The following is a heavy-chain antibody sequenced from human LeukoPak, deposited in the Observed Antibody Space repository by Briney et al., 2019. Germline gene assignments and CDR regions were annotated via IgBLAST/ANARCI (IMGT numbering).Heavy chain of an antibody. D-gene: IGHD3/OR15-3a*01. Sequence: ASVKVSCKSSGYTFTGYYMHWVRQAPGQGLEWMGWINPKSGGTNYAQKFQGRVTMTRDTSISTAYMELSRLKSDDTAVYFCAREGGRTGYYDILDIWGQGTMVIVSS. CDR2: INPKSGGT. J-gene: IGHJ3*02. CDR3: AREGGRTGYYDILDI. CDR1: GYTFTGYY. V-gene: IGHV1-2*02.